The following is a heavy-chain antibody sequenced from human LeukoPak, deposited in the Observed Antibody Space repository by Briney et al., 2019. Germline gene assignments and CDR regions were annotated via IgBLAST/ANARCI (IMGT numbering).Heavy chain of an antibody. V-gene: IGHV3-23*01. CDR1: GFTFSSYA. CDR2: ISGSGGST. CDR3: AKLYEYDFWSGYPEYNWFDP. J-gene: IGHJ5*02. D-gene: IGHD3-3*01. Sequence: PGGSLRLSCAASGFTFSSYAMSWVRQAPGKGLEWVSAISGSGGSTYYADSVKGRFTISRDNSKNTLYLQMNSLRAEDTAVYYCAKLYEYDFWSGYPEYNWFDPWGQGTLVTVSS.